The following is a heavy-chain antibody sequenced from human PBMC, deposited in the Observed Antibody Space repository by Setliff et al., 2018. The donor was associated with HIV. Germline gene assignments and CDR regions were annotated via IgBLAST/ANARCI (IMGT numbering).Heavy chain of an antibody. CDR3: ARGLGVRGRGDVFDI. Sequence: GESLKISCQGSGYTFANYWIGWVRQMPGKGLEWMGIIYPGDSDSRDSPSFQGQVIISADKSLGTAYLQWSSLKASDTAIYYCARGLGVRGRGDVFDIWGQGTMVTVS. V-gene: IGHV5-51*01. CDR1: GYTFANYW. CDR2: IYPGDSDS. D-gene: IGHD3-16*01. J-gene: IGHJ3*02.